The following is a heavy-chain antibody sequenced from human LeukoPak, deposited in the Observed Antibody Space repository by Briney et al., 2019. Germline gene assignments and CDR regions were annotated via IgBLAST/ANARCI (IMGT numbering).Heavy chain of an antibody. V-gene: IGHV1-46*01. CDR2: INPSGGST. Sequence: GASVKVSCKASGYTFTSYYMHWVRQAPGQGLEWMGIINPSGGSTSYAQKFQGRVTTTRDTSTSTVYMELSSLRSEDTAVYYCARAAARYGSGSYPGYWGQGTLVTVSS. CDR1: GYTFTSYY. J-gene: IGHJ4*02. D-gene: IGHD3-10*01. CDR3: ARAAARYGSGSYPGY.